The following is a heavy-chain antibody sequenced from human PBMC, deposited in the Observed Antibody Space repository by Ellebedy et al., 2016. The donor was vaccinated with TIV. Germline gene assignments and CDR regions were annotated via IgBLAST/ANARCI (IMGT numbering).Heavy chain of an antibody. Sequence: GESLKISRTVSGFTFSDYSINWVRQAPGKGLEWISSISTGSYYAYYADSVKGRFTISRDNAKDSLYLQMNSLRAEDTAVYYCARDGPVLLWFGEDYQYYHAMDVWGRGTTVTVSS. J-gene: IGHJ6*02. CDR1: GFTFSDYS. CDR3: ARDGPVLLWFGEDYQYYHAMDV. CDR2: ISTGSYYA. D-gene: IGHD3-10*01. V-gene: IGHV3-21*01.